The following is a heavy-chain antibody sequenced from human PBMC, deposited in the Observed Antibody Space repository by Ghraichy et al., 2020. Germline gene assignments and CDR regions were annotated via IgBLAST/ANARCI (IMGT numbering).Heavy chain of an antibody. V-gene: IGHV3-48*03. CDR3: ARDTYYDILTGYYGHYYYGMDV. D-gene: IGHD3-9*01. CDR1: GFTFSSYE. CDR2: ISSSGSTI. Sequence: GSLRLSCAASGFTFSSYEMNWVRQAPGKGLEWVSYISSSGSTIYYADSVKGRFTISRDNAKNSLYLQMNSLRAEDTAVYYCARDTYYDILTGYYGHYYYGMDVWGQGNTVTVSS. J-gene: IGHJ6*02.